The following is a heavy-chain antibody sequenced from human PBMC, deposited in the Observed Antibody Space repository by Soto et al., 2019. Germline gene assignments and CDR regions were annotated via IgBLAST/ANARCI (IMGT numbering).Heavy chain of an antibody. CDR2: VFHTGTT. Sequence: QVQLQESGPGLVKPSGTLSLTCAVSGDSVSSPYYWCWVRQSPGKGLEWIGEVFHTGTTSYNPSLMSRVTISMDKSINQFSLDLSSVTAADTAVYYCARSAGWYAIHAWGPGTLVIVSS. D-gene: IGHD6-19*01. V-gene: IGHV4-4*02. J-gene: IGHJ5*02. CDR1: GDSVSSPYY. CDR3: ARSAGWYAIHA.